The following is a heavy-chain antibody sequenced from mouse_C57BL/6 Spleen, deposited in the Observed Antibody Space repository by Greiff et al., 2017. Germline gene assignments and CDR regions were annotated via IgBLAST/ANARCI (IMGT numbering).Heavy chain of an antibody. V-gene: IGHV1-22*01. Sequence: EVQLQQSGPELVKPGASVKMSCKASGYTFTDYNMHWVKQSHGKSLEWIGYINPNYGGTSYNQKFKGKATLTVDKSSSTAYMELSSLTSEDSAVYYCAREVWQDMDYWGQGTSVTVSS. CDR2: INPNYGGT. J-gene: IGHJ4*01. CDR1: GYTFTDYN. CDR3: AREVWQDMDY.